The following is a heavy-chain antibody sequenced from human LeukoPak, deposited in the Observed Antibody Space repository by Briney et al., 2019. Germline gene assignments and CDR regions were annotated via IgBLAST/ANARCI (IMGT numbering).Heavy chain of an antibody. Sequence: GGSLRLSCAASGFTFGRYSMSWVRQAPGKGLEWVSYITSSSRTIYDADSVKGRFTISRDNAKNSLYLQMNSLRAEDTAVYYCARDGRIAAADPFDYWGQGTLVTVSS. J-gene: IGHJ4*02. V-gene: IGHV3-48*01. D-gene: IGHD6-13*01. CDR3: ARDGRIAAADPFDY. CDR1: GFTFGRYS. CDR2: ITSSSRTI.